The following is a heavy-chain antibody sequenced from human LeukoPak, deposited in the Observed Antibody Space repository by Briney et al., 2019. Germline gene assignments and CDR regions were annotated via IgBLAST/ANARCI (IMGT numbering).Heavy chain of an antibody. CDR1: GGSFSGYY. V-gene: IGHV4-34*01. CDR2: INQSGST. CDR3: ARARDYYGSGTYVYDY. Sequence: SETLSLTCAVYGGSFSGYYWSWIRQPPGEGLEWIGEINQSGSTNYNPSLKSRVTISLDKSKNQFSLKLSSVTAADTAVYYCARARDYYGSGTYVYDYWGQGTLVTVSS. J-gene: IGHJ4*02. D-gene: IGHD3-10*01.